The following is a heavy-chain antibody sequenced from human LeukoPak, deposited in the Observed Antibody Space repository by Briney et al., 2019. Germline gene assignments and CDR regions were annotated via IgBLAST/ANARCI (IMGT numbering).Heavy chain of an antibody. CDR1: GFTFSDHY. D-gene: IGHD6-19*01. CDR2: TRSKANSYTT. J-gene: IGHJ6*02. V-gene: IGHV3-72*01. Sequence: GGSLRLSCAASGFTFSDHYMDWVRQAPGKGLEWVGRTRSKANSYTTEYAASVKGRFTISRDDSKNSLYLQMNSLKTEDTAVYYCVKDLGGWYGDYYYGMDVWGQGTTVTVSS. CDR3: VKDLGGWYGDYYYGMDV.